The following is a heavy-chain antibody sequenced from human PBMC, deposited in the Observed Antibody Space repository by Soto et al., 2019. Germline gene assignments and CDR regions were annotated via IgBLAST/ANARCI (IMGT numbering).Heavy chain of an antibody. Sequence: EVQLVQYGGGWVQPGRSLRLSCGASGFTFEDYGMHWVRQAPGKGLEWVSSISWNSGRIGYADSVKGRFTISRDNVKNSLYLQMNSLRAEDTALYYCARSGEFSASDYFGFWGQGTLVTVSS. V-gene: IGHV3-9*01. J-gene: IGHJ4*02. CDR3: ARSGEFSASDYFGF. CDR2: ISWNSGRI. D-gene: IGHD3-10*01. CDR1: GFTFEDYG.